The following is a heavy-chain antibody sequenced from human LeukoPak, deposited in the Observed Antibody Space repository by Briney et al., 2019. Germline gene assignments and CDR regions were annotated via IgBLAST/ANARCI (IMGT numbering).Heavy chain of an antibody. Sequence: PGGSLRLSCAASGFTFSSYGMHWVRQAPGKGLEWVAFIRYDGSNKYYADSGKGRFTISIDNSNNTLYLQMNSLRAEDTAVYYCAKDGSDRSYYDFWSGYKGYYFDYWGQGTLVTVSS. CDR2: IRYDGSNK. D-gene: IGHD3-3*01. J-gene: IGHJ4*02. CDR3: AKDGSDRSYYDFWSGYKGYYFDY. CDR1: GFTFSSYG. V-gene: IGHV3-30*02.